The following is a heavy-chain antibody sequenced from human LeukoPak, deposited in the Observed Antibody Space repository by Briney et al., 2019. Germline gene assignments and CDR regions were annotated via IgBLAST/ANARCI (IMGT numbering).Heavy chain of an antibody. CDR3: VKDDYRHYVWFRFDP. V-gene: IGHV3-9*01. J-gene: IGHJ5*02. CDR2: ISWNSGSI. CDR1: GFPFYDYG. Sequence: GRSLRLSCAASGFPFYDYGMHWVRQAPGKGLEWGSGISWNSGSIVYADSVKGRFTISRDNAKNSLYLHINSLRPEDTALYYCVKDDYRHYVWFRFDPWGQATLVSVSS. D-gene: IGHD3-16*01.